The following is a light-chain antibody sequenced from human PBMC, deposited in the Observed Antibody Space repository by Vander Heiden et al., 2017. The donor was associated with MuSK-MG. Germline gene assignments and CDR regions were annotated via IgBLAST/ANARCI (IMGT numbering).Light chain of an antibody. V-gene: IGKV1-39*01. J-gene: IGKJ1*01. CDR1: QSISSY. CDR2: GAS. Sequence: ARVTLTHRASQSISSYLDWYQQKPGKASKLLIYGASSLPSGVPSRFSGSGSGTDFTLTISSLQPEDFATDYCQQSDSTPPWTFGQGTKVEIK. CDR3: QQSDSTPPWT.